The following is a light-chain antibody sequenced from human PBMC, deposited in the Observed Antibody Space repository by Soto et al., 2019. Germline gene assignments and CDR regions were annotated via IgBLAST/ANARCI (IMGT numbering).Light chain of an antibody. CDR3: PEYNNVPA. V-gene: IGKV1-27*01. CDR2: AAS. Sequence: DIQMTQSPSSLSASVGDRVTITCRASQGISNYLAGYQEIPGKVPKLLISAASTLQSGVPSRFSGSGSGTDFTLTISRLPPEDVATYYCPEYNNVPAFGGGTKVVIK. CDR1: QGISNY. J-gene: IGKJ4*01.